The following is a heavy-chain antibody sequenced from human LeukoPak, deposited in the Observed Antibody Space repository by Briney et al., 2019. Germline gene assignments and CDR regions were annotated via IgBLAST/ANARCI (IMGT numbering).Heavy chain of an antibody. V-gene: IGHV3-33*01. J-gene: IGHJ3*02. D-gene: IGHD3-16*01. Sequence: GGSLRLSCAASGFTFSSYGMHWVRQAPGKGLEWVAVILNDGSQEKYADSVKGRFTISRDNSKNTLFLQMNSLRAEDTAVYYCARDDAQGDNALDIWGQGTMVTVSS. CDR2: ILNDGSQE. CDR1: GFTFSSYG. CDR3: ARDDAQGDNALDI.